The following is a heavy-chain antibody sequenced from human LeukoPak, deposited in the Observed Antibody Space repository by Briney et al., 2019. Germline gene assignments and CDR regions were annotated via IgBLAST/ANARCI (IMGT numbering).Heavy chain of an antibody. V-gene: IGHV3-23*01. J-gene: IGHJ6*02. CDR2: ISGSGGNT. CDR3: AKSVAGAYYYYGMDV. D-gene: IGHD6-19*01. CDR1: GFTFSSYA. Sequence: GGSLRLSCAASGFTFSSYAMSWVRQAPGKVLEWVSAISGSGGNTYYADSVKGRFTISRDNSKNTLYLQMNSLRAEDTAVYFCAKSVAGAYYYYGMDVWGQGTTVTVSS.